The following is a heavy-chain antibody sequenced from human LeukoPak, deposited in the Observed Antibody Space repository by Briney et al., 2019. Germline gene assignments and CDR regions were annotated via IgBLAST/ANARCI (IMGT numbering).Heavy chain of an antibody. D-gene: IGHD5-12*01. CDR3: ARKRSGYYSEFYN. Sequence: SGPTLLKPTQTLTLTCSVSGFSLSSSGVGVGWIRQPPGKALEWLALIYWDDDKYYNACLKTRINLTKDTPKNQLVLTMANLAPVKTGTYLCARKRSGYYSEFYNWGEGAPVSGSS. CDR1: GFSLSSSGVG. J-gene: IGHJ4*02. V-gene: IGHV2-5*02. CDR2: IYWDDDK.